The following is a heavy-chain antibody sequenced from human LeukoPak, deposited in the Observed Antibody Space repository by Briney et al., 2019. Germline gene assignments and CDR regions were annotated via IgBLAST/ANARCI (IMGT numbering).Heavy chain of an antibody. Sequence: QSGGSLRLSCAASGFTFSSYGMHWVRRAPGKGLEWVAFIRYDGSNKYYADSVKGRFTISRDNSKNTLYLQMNSLRAEDTAVYYCAKAKTNPITFGGVIVYLDYWGQGTLVTVSS. V-gene: IGHV3-30*02. D-gene: IGHD3-16*02. CDR3: AKAKTNPITFGGVIVYLDY. CDR2: IRYDGSNK. CDR1: GFTFSSYG. J-gene: IGHJ4*02.